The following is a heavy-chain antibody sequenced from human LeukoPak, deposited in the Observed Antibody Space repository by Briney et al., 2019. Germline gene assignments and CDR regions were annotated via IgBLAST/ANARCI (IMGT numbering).Heavy chain of an antibody. Sequence: ASVKVSCKASGYTFTSYDINWVRQATGQGLEWMGWISAYNGNTNYAQKLQGRVTMTTDTSTSTAYMELRSLRSDDTAVYYCARPLDSYFDYWGQGTLVTVSS. CDR1: GYTFTSYD. CDR3: ARPLDSYFDY. J-gene: IGHJ4*02. CDR2: ISAYNGNT. V-gene: IGHV1-18*01.